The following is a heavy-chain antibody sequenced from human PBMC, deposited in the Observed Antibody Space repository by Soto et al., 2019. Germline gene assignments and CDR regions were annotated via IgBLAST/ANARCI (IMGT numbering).Heavy chain of an antibody. CDR2: IYYSGST. CDR3: ARDFFDSSDYTTNWFDP. V-gene: IGHV4-39*01. D-gene: IGHD3-22*01. CDR1: GGSFSGYY. Sequence: SETLSLTCAVYGGSFSGYYWGWIRQPPGKGLEWIGSIYYSGSTYYNPSLKSRVTISVDTSKNQFSLKLTSVTAADAALYYYARDFFDSSDYTTNWFDPWGQGTLVTVSS. J-gene: IGHJ5*02.